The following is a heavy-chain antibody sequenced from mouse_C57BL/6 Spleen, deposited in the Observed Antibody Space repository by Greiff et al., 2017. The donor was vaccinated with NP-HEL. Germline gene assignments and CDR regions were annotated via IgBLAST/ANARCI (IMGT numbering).Heavy chain of an antibody. CDR3: ARETTVVASDWYFDV. J-gene: IGHJ1*03. CDR2: IYPGDGDT. CDR1: GYAFSSSW. V-gene: IGHV1-82*01. D-gene: IGHD1-1*01. Sequence: VQLQQSGPELVKPGASVKISCKASGYAFSSSWMNWVKQRPGKGLEWIGRIYPGDGDTNYNGKFKGKATLTADKSSSTAYMQLSSLTSEDSAVYCCARETTVVASDWYFDVWGTGTTVTVSS.